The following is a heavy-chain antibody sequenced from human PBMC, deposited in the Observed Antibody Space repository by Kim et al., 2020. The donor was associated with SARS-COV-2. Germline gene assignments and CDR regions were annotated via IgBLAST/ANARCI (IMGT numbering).Heavy chain of an antibody. V-gene: IGHV3-33*05. CDR1: GFTFSSYG. J-gene: IGHJ4*02. Sequence: GSLRLSCAASGFTFSSYGMHWGRQAPGKGLEWVAVISYDGSNKYYADSVKGRFTISRDNSKNTLYLQMNSLRTEDTAVYYCARDQSAGYSSSWNDYWGQGTLVTVSS. CDR2: ISYDGSNK. D-gene: IGHD6-13*01. CDR3: ARDQSAGYSSSWNDY.